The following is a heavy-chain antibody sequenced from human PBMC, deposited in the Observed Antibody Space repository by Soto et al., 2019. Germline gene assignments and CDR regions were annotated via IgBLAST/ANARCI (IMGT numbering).Heavy chain of an antibody. CDR3: ARDRAAGGY. V-gene: IGHV3-48*03. J-gene: IGHJ4*02. CDR1: GFSFSNYE. D-gene: IGHD6-13*01. CDR2: ISSGGDTI. Sequence: RGSLRLSCAASGFSFSNYEMNWVRQAPGKGLEWVAYISSGGDTIHYADSVGGRFTVSRDNARNSLSLQMNTLRVEDTALYYCARDRAAGGYWGQGTLVTVSS.